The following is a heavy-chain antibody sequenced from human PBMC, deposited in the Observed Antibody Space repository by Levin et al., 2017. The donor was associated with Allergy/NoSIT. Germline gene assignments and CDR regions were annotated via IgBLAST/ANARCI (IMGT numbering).Heavy chain of an antibody. Sequence: SETLSLTCTVSGGSISSSSYYWGWIRQPPGKGLEWIGSIYYSGSTYYNPSLKSRVTISVDTSKNQFSLKLSSVTAADTAVYYCARFHDYRSYDYWGQGTLVTVSS. CDR1: GGSISSSSYY. CDR3: ARFHDYRSYDY. D-gene: IGHD4-11*01. CDR2: IYYSGST. J-gene: IGHJ4*02. V-gene: IGHV4-39*01.